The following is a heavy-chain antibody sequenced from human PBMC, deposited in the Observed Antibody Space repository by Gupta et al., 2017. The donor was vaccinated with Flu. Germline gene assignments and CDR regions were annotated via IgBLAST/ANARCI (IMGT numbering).Heavy chain of an antibody. J-gene: IGHJ6*02. Sequence: TISDYLIPGVRQARGQGFEWMSWINPKNGATNDERRFQSRVTLTRDTAISKAYMDLRRQTSDDTAGYFWAISPHGKDGMDVWGRGTSVSVSS. V-gene: IGHV1-2*02. CDR1: TISDYL. CDR3: AISPHGKDGMDV. CDR2: INPKNGAT. D-gene: IGHD1-20*01.